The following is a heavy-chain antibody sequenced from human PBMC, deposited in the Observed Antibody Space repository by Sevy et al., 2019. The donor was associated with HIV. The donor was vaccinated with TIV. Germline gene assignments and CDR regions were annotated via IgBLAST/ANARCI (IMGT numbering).Heavy chain of an antibody. D-gene: IGHD3-3*01. CDR2: IRYDGSNK. Sequence: GGSLRLSCAASGFTLTSYGMHWVRQAPGKGLEWVAVIRYDGSNKYYADSVKGRFTISRDNSKNTLYLQMNSLRAEDTGVYDWAGDRLGITISAEWGGGMDVWGQGTTVTVSS. CDR3: AGDRLGITISAEWGGGMDV. J-gene: IGHJ6*02. V-gene: IGHV3-33*01. CDR1: GFTLTSYG.